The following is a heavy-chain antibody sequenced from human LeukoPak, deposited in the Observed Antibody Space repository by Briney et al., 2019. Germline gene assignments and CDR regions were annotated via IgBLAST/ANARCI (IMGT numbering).Heavy chain of an antibody. J-gene: IGHJ4*02. Sequence: ASVKVSCKASGYTFTSYYMHWVRQAPGQGLEWMGGFDPEDGETIYAQKFQGRVTMTEDTSTDTAYMELSSLRSEDTAVYCCATLWFGELFDYWGQGTLVTVSS. CDR1: GYTFTSYY. CDR3: ATLWFGELFDY. D-gene: IGHD3-10*01. V-gene: IGHV1-24*01. CDR2: FDPEDGET.